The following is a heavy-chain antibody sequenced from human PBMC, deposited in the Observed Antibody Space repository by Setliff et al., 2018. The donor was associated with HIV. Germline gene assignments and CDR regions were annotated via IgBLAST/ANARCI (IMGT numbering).Heavy chain of an antibody. CDR1: GGSFSGYC. V-gene: IGHV4-34*01. CDR3: ARGGNDYGDYNLLRYYYYYYMDV. Sequence: SETLSLTCAVYGGSFSGYCWSWIRQPPGKGLEWIGEINHSGSTNYNPSLKSRVTISVDTSKNQFSLKLSSVTAADTAVYYCARGGNDYGDYNLLRYYYYYYMDVWGKGTTVTVSS. J-gene: IGHJ6*03. D-gene: IGHD4-17*01. CDR2: INHSGST.